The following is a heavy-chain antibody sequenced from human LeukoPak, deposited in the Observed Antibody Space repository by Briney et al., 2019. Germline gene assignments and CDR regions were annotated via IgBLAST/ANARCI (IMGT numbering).Heavy chain of an antibody. CDR3: ASTVRIAAAGTGWFDP. CDR1: GGSISSYY. CDR2: IYTSGST. J-gene: IGHJ5*02. D-gene: IGHD6-13*01. V-gene: IGHV4-4*07. Sequence: SETLSLTCTVSGGSISSYYWSWIRQPAGKGLEWIGRIYTSGSTNYNPSLKSRVTISVDTSKNQFSLKLSSVTAADTAVYYCASTVRIAAAGTGWFDPWGQGTLVTVSS.